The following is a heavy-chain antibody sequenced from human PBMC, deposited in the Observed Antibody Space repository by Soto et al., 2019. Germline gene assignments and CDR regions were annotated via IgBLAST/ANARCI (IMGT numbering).Heavy chain of an antibody. J-gene: IGHJ4*02. D-gene: IGHD3-10*01. CDR1: GFTFSSYG. CDR3: AKDPKPEIYYYASGIVY. CDR2: ISYDGKNK. Sequence: QVQVVESGGGVVQPGRSLRLSCAASGFTFSSYGMHWVRQAPGKGLEWVAVISYDGKNKDYADSVKGRFTISRDNSKNTLYLQMNSLGAEDTAVDYCAKDPKPEIYYYASGIVYWGQGTQVTVSA. V-gene: IGHV3-30*18.